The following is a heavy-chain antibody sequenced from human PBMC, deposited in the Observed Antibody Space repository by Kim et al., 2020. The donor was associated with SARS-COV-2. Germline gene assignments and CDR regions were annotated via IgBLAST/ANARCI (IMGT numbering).Heavy chain of an antibody. Sequence: GESLKISCKASEYTVNNYWIGWVRQMPGKGLQWLGIIYPGDSDTKYNPSVQGQVTISADWSLTTAYLQWSSLKASDTAIYYCARAPSGTFSPYYFDYWGQ. CDR3: ARAPSGTFSPYYFDY. CDR1: EYTVNNYW. J-gene: IGHJ4*02. CDR2: IYPGDSDT. D-gene: IGHD1-26*01. V-gene: IGHV5-51*01.